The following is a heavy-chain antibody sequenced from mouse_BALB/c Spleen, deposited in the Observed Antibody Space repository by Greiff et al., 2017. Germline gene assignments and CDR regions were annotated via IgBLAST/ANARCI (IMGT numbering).Heavy chain of an antibody. V-gene: IGHV5-12-2*01. CDR3: ARHDGYLYAMDY. Sequence: EVHLVESGGGLVQPGGSLKLSCAASGFTFSSYTMSWVRQTPEKRLEWVAYISNGGGSTYYPDTVKGRFTISRDNAKNTLYLQMSSLKSEDTAMYYCARHDGYLYAMDYWGQGTSVTVSS. CDR1: GFTFSSYT. J-gene: IGHJ4*01. D-gene: IGHD2-3*01. CDR2: ISNGGGST.